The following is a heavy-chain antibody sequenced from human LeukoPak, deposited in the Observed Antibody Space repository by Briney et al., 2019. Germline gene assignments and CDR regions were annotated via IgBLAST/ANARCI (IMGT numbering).Heavy chain of an antibody. V-gene: IGHV3-53*01. D-gene: IGHD2-2*01. CDR3: AREVISTPSYFDY. J-gene: IGHJ4*02. CDR2: IHRDDKT. CDR1: GFAVSSSF. Sequence: GGSLRLSCAASGFAVSSSFIYWVRRAPGKGLEWVSFIHRDDKTYYADSVKGRFTMSRDSSKNTLYLQMNSLGADDTAVYYCAREVISTPSYFDYWGQGILVTVSS.